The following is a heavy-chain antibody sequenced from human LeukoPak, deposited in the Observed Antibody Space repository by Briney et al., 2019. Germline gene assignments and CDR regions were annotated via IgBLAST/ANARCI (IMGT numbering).Heavy chain of an antibody. Sequence: GASVKVSCKASGYTFTGCYMHWVRQAPGQGLEWMGWINPNSGGTNYAQKFQGRVTMTTDTSTSTAYMELRSLRSDDTAVYYCARDRSKLWFGESPNWFDPWGQGTLVTVSS. V-gene: IGHV1-2*02. D-gene: IGHD3-10*01. CDR1: GYTFTGCY. CDR2: INPNSGGT. J-gene: IGHJ5*02. CDR3: ARDRSKLWFGESPNWFDP.